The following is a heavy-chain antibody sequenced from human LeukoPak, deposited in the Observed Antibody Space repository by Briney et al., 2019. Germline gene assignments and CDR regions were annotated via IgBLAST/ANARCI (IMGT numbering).Heavy chain of an antibody. Sequence: GGSLRLSCAASGFSVSNYYMSWVRQPPGKGLEWVSVMYTGGGRYYGDSVKGRFTISRDNSKNTVFLQMNSLRVEDTALYYCARGQSYCGADCYSDWGQGTLVTVSS. J-gene: IGHJ4*02. CDR1: GFSVSNYY. V-gene: IGHV3-66*01. CDR3: ARGQSYCGADCYSD. D-gene: IGHD2-21*02. CDR2: MYTGGGR.